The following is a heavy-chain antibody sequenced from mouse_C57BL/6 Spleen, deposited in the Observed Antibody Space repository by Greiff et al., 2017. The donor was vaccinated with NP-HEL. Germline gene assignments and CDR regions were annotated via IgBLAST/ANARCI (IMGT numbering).Heavy chain of an antibody. V-gene: IGHV5-16*01. Sequence: EVMLVESEGGLVQPGSSMKLSCTASGFTFSDYYMAWVRQVPEKGLEWVANINYDGSSTYYLDSLKSRFIISRDNAKNILYLQMSSLKSEDTATYYCARDWGYYGYDEGYAMDYWGQGTSVTVSS. J-gene: IGHJ4*01. CDR1: GFTFSDYY. CDR2: INYDGSST. D-gene: IGHD2-2*01. CDR3: ARDWGYYGYDEGYAMDY.